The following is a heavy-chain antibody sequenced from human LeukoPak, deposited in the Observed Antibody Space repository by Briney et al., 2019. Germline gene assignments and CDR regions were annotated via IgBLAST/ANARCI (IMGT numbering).Heavy chain of an antibody. Sequence: SETLSLTCTVSGGSINNYFWSWIRKPPGKGLEWIGYIYDSGGTTYNSSLKSRVTISVDTSNNQFSLKLTSVTAADTAVYYCARVLPGGGGSPDYWGQGTQVTVSS. J-gene: IGHJ4*02. V-gene: IGHV4-59*12. CDR1: GGSINNYF. D-gene: IGHD1-26*01. CDR2: IYDSGGT. CDR3: ARVLPGGGGSPDY.